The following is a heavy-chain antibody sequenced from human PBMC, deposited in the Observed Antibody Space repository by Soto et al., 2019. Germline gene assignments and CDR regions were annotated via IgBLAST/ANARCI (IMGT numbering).Heavy chain of an antibody. CDR1: GFSFSSYA. CDR2: ISYDGSNK. Sequence: HPXGFLRLSCAASGFSFSSYAMHWVRQAPGKGLEWVAVISYDGSNKYYADSVKGRFTISRDNSKNTLYLQMNSLRAEDTAVYYCARDLILYGSSSSYYYYYGMDVWAQGTTVTVSS. J-gene: IGHJ6*02. V-gene: IGHV3-30-3*01. D-gene: IGHD6-6*01. CDR3: ARDLILYGSSSSYYYYYGMDV.